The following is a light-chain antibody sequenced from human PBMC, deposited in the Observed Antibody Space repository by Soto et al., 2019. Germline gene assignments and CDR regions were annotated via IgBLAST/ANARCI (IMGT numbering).Light chain of an antibody. CDR1: QGISSY. CDR2: AAS. CDR3: QQYYSYSLT. Sequence: AIRMTQSPSAVSASIGDRVTITCRASQGISSYLAWYQQKPGKAPKLLIYAASTLQSGVPSRFSGSGSGTDFTLTISCLQSEDFATYYCQQYYSYSLTFGGGTKVDIK. V-gene: IGKV1-8*01. J-gene: IGKJ4*01.